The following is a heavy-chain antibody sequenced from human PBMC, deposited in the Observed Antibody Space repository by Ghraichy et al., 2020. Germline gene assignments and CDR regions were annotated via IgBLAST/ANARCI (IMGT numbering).Heavy chain of an antibody. V-gene: IGHV4-59*01. Sequence: SETLSLTCTVSGGSISSYYWSWIRQPPGKGLEWIGYIYYSGSTNYNPSLKSRVTISVDTSKNQFSLKLSSVTAADTAVYYCARGRYDILTGFDYWGQGTLFTVSS. CDR1: GGSISSYY. CDR3: ARGRYDILTGFDY. J-gene: IGHJ4*02. CDR2: IYYSGST. D-gene: IGHD3-9*01.